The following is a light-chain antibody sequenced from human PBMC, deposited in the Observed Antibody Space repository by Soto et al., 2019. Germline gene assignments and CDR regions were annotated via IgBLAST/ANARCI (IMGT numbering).Light chain of an antibody. J-gene: IGKJ1*01. CDR1: QTIDTN. V-gene: IGKV3-15*01. CDR2: AAS. Sequence: SVMTQSPAPLSVSPGEIATLSCRASQTIDTNLAWYQQKPGQAPRLLIFAASTRATGIPARFSGSGSGTEFSLTITSLQSEDFALYYCQQYNNRPPWTFGQGTKV. CDR3: QQYNNRPPWT.